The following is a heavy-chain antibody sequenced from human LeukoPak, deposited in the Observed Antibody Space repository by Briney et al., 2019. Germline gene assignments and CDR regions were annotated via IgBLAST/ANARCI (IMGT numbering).Heavy chain of an antibody. CDR1: GDSVSSNSAA. CDR3: ARVKLMSGSYYYYMDV. Sequence: SQTLSLTCAISGDSVSSNSAAWNWIRQSPSRGLEWLGRTYYRSKWYNDYAVSVKSRITINPDTSKNQFSLQLNSVTPEDTAVYYCARVKLMSGSYYYYMDVWGKGTTVTVSS. D-gene: IGHD2-8*01. J-gene: IGHJ6*03. CDR2: TYYRSKWYN. V-gene: IGHV6-1*01.